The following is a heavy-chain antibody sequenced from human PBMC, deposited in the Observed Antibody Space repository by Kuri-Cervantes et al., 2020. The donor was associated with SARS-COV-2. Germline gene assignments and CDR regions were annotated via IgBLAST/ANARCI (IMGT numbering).Heavy chain of an antibody. V-gene: IGHV6-1*01. D-gene: IGHD3-3*01. CDR3: AREVAIFGVVIKWDP. J-gene: IGHJ5*02. CDR2: TYYRSKWYN. CDR1: GDSVSSNSAA. Sequence: SCAISGDSVSSNSAAWNWIRQSPSRGLEWLGRTYYRSKWYNDYAVSVKSRITINPDTSKNQFSLQLNSVTPEDTAVYYCAREVAIFGVVIKWDPWDQGTLVTVSS.